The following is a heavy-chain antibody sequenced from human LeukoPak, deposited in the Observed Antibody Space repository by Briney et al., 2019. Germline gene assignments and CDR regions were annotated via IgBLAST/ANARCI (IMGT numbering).Heavy chain of an antibody. Sequence: SETLSLTCTVSGGSISSYYWSWIRQPPGKGLEWIGYIYYSGSTNYYPSLKSRVTISVDTSKNQFSLKLSSVTAADTAVYYCARDLSGYGSGGGFDIWGQGTMVTVSS. J-gene: IGHJ3*02. D-gene: IGHD3-10*01. CDR2: IYYSGST. V-gene: IGHV4-59*01. CDR1: GGSISSYY. CDR3: ARDLSGYGSGGGFDI.